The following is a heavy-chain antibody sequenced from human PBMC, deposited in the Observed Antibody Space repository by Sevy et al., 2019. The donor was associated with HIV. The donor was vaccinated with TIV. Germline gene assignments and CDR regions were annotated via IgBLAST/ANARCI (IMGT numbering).Heavy chain of an antibody. CDR3: ARATIIGVVNSNPWYYYYGMDV. J-gene: IGHJ6*02. V-gene: IGHV3-9*01. D-gene: IGHD3-3*01. CDR1: GFTFDDYA. Sequence: GGSLRLSCAASGFTFDDYAMHWVRQAPGKGLEWVSGISWNSGSIGYADSVKGRFTISRDNAKNSLYLQMNSLRAEDTALYYCARATIIGVVNSNPWYYYYGMDVWGQGTTVTVSS. CDR2: ISWNSGSI.